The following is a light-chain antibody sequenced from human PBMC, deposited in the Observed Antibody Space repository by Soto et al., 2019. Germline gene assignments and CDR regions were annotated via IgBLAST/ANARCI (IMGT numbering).Light chain of an antibody. V-gene: IGKV3-11*01. CDR3: QQRRAWPLT. Sequence: EIVLTQSPATLSLSPGERATLSCSASQSVSSSLAWYQHKPGQAPRLLIYDASNRATGIPARFSGSGSGTDFTLTISSLEPEDFAVYYCQQRRAWPLTFGGGTKVEIK. CDR2: DAS. J-gene: IGKJ4*01. CDR1: QSVSSS.